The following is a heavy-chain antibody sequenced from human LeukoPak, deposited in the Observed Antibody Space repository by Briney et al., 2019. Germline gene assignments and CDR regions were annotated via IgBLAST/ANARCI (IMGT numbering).Heavy chain of an antibody. CDR2: IYHSGST. Sequence: PSETLSLTCTVSGGSISSGGYYWSWIRQPPGKGLEWIGYIYHSGSTYYNPSLKSRVTISVDRSKNQFSLKLSSVTAADTAVYYCASSITMIVVVNGAFDIWGQGTMVTVSS. V-gene: IGHV4-30-2*01. D-gene: IGHD3-22*01. J-gene: IGHJ3*02. CDR3: ASSITMIVVVNGAFDI. CDR1: GGSISSGGYY.